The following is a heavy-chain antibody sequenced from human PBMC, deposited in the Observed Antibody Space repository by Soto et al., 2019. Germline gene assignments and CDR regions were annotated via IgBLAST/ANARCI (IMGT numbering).Heavy chain of an antibody. D-gene: IGHD3-22*01. V-gene: IGHV3-48*01. J-gene: IGHJ5*02. Sequence: GGSLRLSCAASGFTFSSYSMNWVRQAPGKGLEWVSYISSSSNSIYYADSVKGRFTISRDNAKNSLHLQMNSLRAEDTAVYYCAKSPLNENYYDSSGYPVGFDPWGQGTLVTVSS. CDR2: ISSSSNSI. CDR3: AKSPLNENYYDSSGYPVGFDP. CDR1: GFTFSSYS.